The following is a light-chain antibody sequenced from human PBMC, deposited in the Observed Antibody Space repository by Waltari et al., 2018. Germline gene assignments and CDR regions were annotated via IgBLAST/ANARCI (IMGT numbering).Light chain of an antibody. Sequence: QSALTQPASVSGSPGQSITISCTGTNSDIGGFDYVSWYQQYPGEIPRLLIFDVNDRPSGVSLRFSGSKSGNTASLTISALRAEDEADYYCSSYSSRNTLLFGSGTRVTVL. V-gene: IGLV2-14*01. CDR2: DVN. CDR1: NSDIGGFDY. CDR3: SSYSSRNTLL. J-gene: IGLJ1*01.